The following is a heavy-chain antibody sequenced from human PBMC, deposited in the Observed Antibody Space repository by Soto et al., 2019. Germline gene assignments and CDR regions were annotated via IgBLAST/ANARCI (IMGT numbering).Heavy chain of an antibody. V-gene: IGHV1-58*01. J-gene: IGHJ6*02. D-gene: IGHD3-10*01. Sequence: SVKVSCKASGFTFTSSAVQWVRQARGQRLEWIGWIVVGSGNTNYAQKFQERVTITRDMSTSTAYMELSSLRSEDTAVYYCAAEGGSGSYQVYYGMDVWGQGTTVTVSS. CDR2: IVVGSGNT. CDR1: GFTFTSSA. CDR3: AAEGGSGSYQVYYGMDV.